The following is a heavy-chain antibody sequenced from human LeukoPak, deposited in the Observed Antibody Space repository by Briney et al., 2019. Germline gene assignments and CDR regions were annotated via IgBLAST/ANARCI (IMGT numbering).Heavy chain of an antibody. V-gene: IGHV4-61*02. CDR2: INTSGST. CDR3: AREGYTSSWYSGYYYFDY. Sequence: TSETLSLTCTVSGGSISSGSYFWTWIRQPAGKGLEWNGRINTSGSTNYNPSLKSRVTISVDTSKNQFSLKLSSVTAADTAVFYCAREGYTSSWYSGYYYFDYWGQGTLVPVSS. CDR1: GGSISSGSYF. D-gene: IGHD6-13*01. J-gene: IGHJ4*02.